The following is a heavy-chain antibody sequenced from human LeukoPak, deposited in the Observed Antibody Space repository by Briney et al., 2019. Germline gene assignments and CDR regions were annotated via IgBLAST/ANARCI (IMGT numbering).Heavy chain of an antibody. CDR2: IIPVLNIT. D-gene: IGHD6-6*01. CDR3: ASRSSVAARQGESNYYYYGMDV. CDR1: GGTFSSSA. J-gene: IGHJ6*02. Sequence: SVKVSCKTSGGTFSSSAITWVRQAPGQGLEWMGRIIPVLNITTYAQKFQDRVTITADESTSTAYMELSSLRSEDTAVYYCASRSSVAARQGESNYYYYGMDVWGQGTTVTVSS. V-gene: IGHV1-69*04.